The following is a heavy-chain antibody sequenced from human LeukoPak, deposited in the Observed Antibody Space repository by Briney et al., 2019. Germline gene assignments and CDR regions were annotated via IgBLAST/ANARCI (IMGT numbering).Heavy chain of an antibody. Sequence: SETLSLTCTVSGGSISSSSYYWGWIRQPPGKGLEWIGSIYYSGSTYYNPSLKSRVTISVDTSKNQFSLKLSSVTAADTAVYYCARHRGGGPYGSGRTYNWFYPWGRGTLVTVSS. CDR1: GGSISSSSYY. CDR2: IYYSGST. V-gene: IGHV4-39*01. J-gene: IGHJ5*02. CDR3: ARHRGGGPYGSGRTYNWFYP. D-gene: IGHD3-10*01.